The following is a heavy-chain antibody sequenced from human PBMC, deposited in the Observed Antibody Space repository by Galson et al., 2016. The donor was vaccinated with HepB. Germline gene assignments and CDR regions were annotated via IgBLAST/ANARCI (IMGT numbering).Heavy chain of an antibody. CDR1: GFTFSSYA. V-gene: IGHV3-48*02. D-gene: IGHD6-13*01. CDR3: ARDSGVSGAVDY. J-gene: IGHJ4*02. Sequence: SLRLSCATSGFTFSSYAMTWVRQAPGKGLEWVSYIGRSSTPIYYGDSVKGRFTISRYNAENSLYLQMNSLRDEDTAVYYCARDSGVSGAVDYWGQGTLVIVSS. CDR2: IGRSSTPI.